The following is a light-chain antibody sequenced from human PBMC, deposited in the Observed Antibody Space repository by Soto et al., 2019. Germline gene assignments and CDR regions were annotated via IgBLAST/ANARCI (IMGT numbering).Light chain of an antibody. J-gene: IGLJ2*01. CDR1: SSNIGAGYD. CDR3: QSYDSSLSAHVV. CDR2: GNS. Sequence: QSVLTQPPSVSGAPGQRVTISCTGSSSNIGAGYDVHWYQQLPGTAPKRLIYGNSNRPSGVPDRFSGSKSGTSASLAITGLQAEDEADYYCQSYDSSLSAHVVFGGGTTLTVL. V-gene: IGLV1-40*01.